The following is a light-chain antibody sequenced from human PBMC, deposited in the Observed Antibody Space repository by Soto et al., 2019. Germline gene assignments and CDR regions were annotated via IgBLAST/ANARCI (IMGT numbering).Light chain of an antibody. CDR1: QSVSSSY. Sequence: EIVLTQSPGTLSLSPGERATLSCRASQSVSSSYLAWYQQKPGQAPRLLIYGASSRATGIPDRFSGSGSGTDVTLTISRLEPEDFAVYYGQQYESSPPYTFGQGTKLEIK. CDR2: GAS. CDR3: QQYESSPPYT. V-gene: IGKV3-20*01. J-gene: IGKJ2*01.